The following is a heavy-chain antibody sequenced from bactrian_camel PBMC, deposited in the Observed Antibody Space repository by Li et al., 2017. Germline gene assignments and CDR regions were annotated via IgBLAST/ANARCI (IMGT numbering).Heavy chain of an antibody. CDR3: AKDVGVSLFPDEFHY. CDR2: IYTGSGNT. V-gene: IGHV3S1*01. Sequence: HVQLVESGGGSVQAGGSLRLSCAASGYTYNRNCMAWFRQAPGKEREGVARIYTGSGNTYYADSVKGRSTISQDNAKNTVYLQLNSLKPDDMGVYYCAKDVGVSLFPDEFHYWGQGTQVTVS. CDR1: GYTYNRNC. D-gene: IGHD3*01. J-gene: IGHJ4*01.